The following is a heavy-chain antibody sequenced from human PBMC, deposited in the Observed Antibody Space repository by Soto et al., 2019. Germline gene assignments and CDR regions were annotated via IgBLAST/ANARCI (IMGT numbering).Heavy chain of an antibody. D-gene: IGHD3-3*01. CDR1: GGSFSGYY. J-gene: IGHJ4*02. CDR2: INHSGST. CDR3: ARSGWYYDFWSGYSD. V-gene: IGHV4-34*01. Sequence: ETLSLTCAVYGGSFSGYYWSWIRQPPGKGLEWIGEINHSGSTNYNPSLKSRVTISVDTSKNQFSLKLSSVTAADTAVYYCARSGWYYDFWSGYSDWGQGTLVTVSS.